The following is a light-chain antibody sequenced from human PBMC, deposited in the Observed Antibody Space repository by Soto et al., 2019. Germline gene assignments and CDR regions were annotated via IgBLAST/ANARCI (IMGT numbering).Light chain of an antibody. CDR3: QQYGSSRT. CDR1: QSVSRS. Sequence: EIVFTQSPATLSLSPGDRATLSCRASQSVSRSLTWYQQKPGQAPRLLVYGASSRATGIPDRFSGSGSGTDFTLTISRLEPEDFAVYYCQQYGSSRTFGQGTKVDIK. V-gene: IGKV3-20*01. J-gene: IGKJ1*01. CDR2: GAS.